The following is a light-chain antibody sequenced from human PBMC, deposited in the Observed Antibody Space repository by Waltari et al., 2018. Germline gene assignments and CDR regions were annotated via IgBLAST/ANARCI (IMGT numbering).Light chain of an antibody. J-gene: IGLJ2*01. CDR3: SSYRRSSTYVL. CDR1: SSEVGGYTF. CDR2: DVS. V-gene: IGLV2-14*03. Sequence: QSALTQPAAVSGSTGPSITISCSGISSEVGGYTFVSWYQQHPGKAPKLLIFDVSNRPSGVSNRFSGSKSGNTASLTISGLQPEDEADYYCSSYRRSSTYVLLGGGTKLTVL.